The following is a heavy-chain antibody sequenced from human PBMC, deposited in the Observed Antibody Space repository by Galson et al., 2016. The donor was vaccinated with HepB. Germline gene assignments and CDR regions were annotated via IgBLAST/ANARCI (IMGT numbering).Heavy chain of an antibody. CDR2: IIPIFGTA. V-gene: IGHV1-69*13. Sequence: SVKVSCKASGGTFSTYAIIWVRQAPGQGLEWMGGIIPIFGTANYAQKFQGRVTITADESTSTGYMELNSLRSDDTAVYYCSRADYGGNPEDSWGQGTLVTVSS. J-gene: IGHJ4*02. CDR3: SRADYGGNPEDS. D-gene: IGHD4-23*01. CDR1: GGTFSTYA.